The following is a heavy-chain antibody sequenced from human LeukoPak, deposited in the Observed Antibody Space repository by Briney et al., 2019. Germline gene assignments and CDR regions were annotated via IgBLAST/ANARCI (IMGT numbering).Heavy chain of an antibody. D-gene: IGHD2-15*01. CDR2: FDPEVGKT. J-gene: IGHJ3*01. V-gene: IGHV1-24*01. CDR1: GYTLTELS. CDR3: ARGSSRGPRDAFDF. Sequence: GASVKVSCKVSGYTLTELSMHWVRQAPGKGLEWMGGFDPEVGKTIYAQKFQGRVTMTRDMSTSTVYMELSSLISEDTAVYYCARGSSRGPRDAFDFWGQGTMVTLSS.